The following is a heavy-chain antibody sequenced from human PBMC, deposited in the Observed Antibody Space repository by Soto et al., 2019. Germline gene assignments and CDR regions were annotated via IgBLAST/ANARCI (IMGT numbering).Heavy chain of an antibody. V-gene: IGHV3-30-3*01. D-gene: IGHD2-2*01. Sequence: QVQLVESGGGVVQPGRSLRLSCAASGFTFSSYAMHWVRQAPGKGLEWVAVISYDGSNKYYADSVKGRFTISRDNSKNTLYLQMNSLRAEDTAVYYCARDHIVLVPAARWWCVLCYYGMDVWGQGTTVTVSS. J-gene: IGHJ6*02. CDR2: ISYDGSNK. CDR3: ARDHIVLVPAARWWCVLCYYGMDV. CDR1: GFTFSSYA.